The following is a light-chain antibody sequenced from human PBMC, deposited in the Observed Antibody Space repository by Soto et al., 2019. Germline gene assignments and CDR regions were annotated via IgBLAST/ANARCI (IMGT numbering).Light chain of an antibody. CDR1: QSISSW. CDR3: QQLGET. Sequence: DVQMTHSPSTLSASVGDRVTITCRASQSISSWLAWYQQKPGKAPKLLIYKASSLESGVPSRFSGSGSGTEFTLTISSLQPDDFATYYCQQLGETVGPGPKVD. J-gene: IGKJ3*01. CDR2: KAS. V-gene: IGKV1-5*03.